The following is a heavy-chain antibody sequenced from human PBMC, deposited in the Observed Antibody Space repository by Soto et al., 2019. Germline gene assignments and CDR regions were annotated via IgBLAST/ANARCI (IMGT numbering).Heavy chain of an antibody. CDR3: ARGRGYSYGLDP. D-gene: IGHD5-18*01. V-gene: IGHV4-30-4*08. Sequence: SETLSLTCAVSGGSMSSGGYSWSWIRQPPGEGLEWIGFISYSGTTSYSPSLKSRVAISLDTSKNQFSLSLSSVTAADTAVYYCARGRGYSYGLDPWGQGTLVTVSS. CDR1: GGSMSSGGYS. CDR2: ISYSGTT. J-gene: IGHJ5*02.